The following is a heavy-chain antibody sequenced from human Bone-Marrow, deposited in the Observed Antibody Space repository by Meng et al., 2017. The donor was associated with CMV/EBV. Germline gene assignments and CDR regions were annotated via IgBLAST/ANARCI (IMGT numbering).Heavy chain of an antibody. Sequence: GESLKISCAASGFTFSSYSMNWVRQAPGKGLEWVSSISSSSSYIYYADSVKGRFTISRDNTKNSLYLQMNSLRAEETAVYYCARDNPHCSSTSCWGGDYGMDVWGQGTTVTVSS. CDR2: ISSSSSYI. V-gene: IGHV3-21*01. CDR1: GFTFSSYS. D-gene: IGHD2-2*01. CDR3: ARDNPHCSSTSCWGGDYGMDV. J-gene: IGHJ6*02.